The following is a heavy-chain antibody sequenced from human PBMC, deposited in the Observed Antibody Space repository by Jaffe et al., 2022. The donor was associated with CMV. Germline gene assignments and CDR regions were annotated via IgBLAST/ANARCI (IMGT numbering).Heavy chain of an antibody. CDR3: TRGGDTMIVVVITVQEYFDY. CDR1: GFTFGDYA. D-gene: IGHD3-22*01. CDR2: IRSKAYGGTT. Sequence: EVQLVESGGGLVQPGRSLRLSCTASGFTFGDYAMSWVRQAPGKGLEWVGFIRSKAYGGTTEYAASVKGRFTISRDDSKSIAYLQMNSLKTEDTAVYYCTRGGDTMIVVVITVQEYFDYWGQGTLVTVSS. V-gene: IGHV3-49*04. J-gene: IGHJ4*02.